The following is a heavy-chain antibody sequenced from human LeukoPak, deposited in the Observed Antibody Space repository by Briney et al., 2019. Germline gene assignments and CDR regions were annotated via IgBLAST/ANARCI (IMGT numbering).Heavy chain of an antibody. CDR3: ARLPMVRGVIINGNWFDP. Sequence: SETLSLTCAVYGGSFSGYYWSWIRQPPGKGLEWIGEINHSGSTNYNPSLKSRVTISVDTSKNQFSLKLSSVTAADTAVYYCARLPMVRGVIINGNWFDPWGQGTLVTVSS. J-gene: IGHJ5*02. V-gene: IGHV4-34*01. CDR1: GGSFSGYY. CDR2: INHSGST. D-gene: IGHD3-10*01.